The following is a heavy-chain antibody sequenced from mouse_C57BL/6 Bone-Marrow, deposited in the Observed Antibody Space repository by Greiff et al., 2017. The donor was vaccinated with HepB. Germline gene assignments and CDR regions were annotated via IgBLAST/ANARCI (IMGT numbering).Heavy chain of an antibody. CDR2: ISDGGSYT. CDR1: GFTFSSYA. J-gene: IGHJ2*01. CDR3: ASDGGWGGDC. D-gene: IGHD3-3*01. Sequence: EVKLVESGGGLVKPGGSLKLSCAASGFTFSSYAMSWVRQTPEKRLEWVATISDGGSYTYYPDNVKGRFTISRDNAKNNLYLQMSHLKSEDTAMYYWASDGGWGGDCWGKGTTLTVAS. V-gene: IGHV5-4*03.